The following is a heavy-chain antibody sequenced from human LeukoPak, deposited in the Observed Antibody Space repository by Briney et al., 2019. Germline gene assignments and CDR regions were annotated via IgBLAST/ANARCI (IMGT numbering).Heavy chain of an antibody. V-gene: IGHV1-2*02. J-gene: IGHJ4*02. CDR1: GYTFTGYY. D-gene: IGHD4-23*01. CDR3: ARGLRWYELVAFDY. Sequence: GASVKVSCKASGYTFTGYYMHWVRQAPGQGLEWMGWINPNSGGTNYAQKFQGRVTMTRDMSTSTVYMELSSLGSEDTAVYYCARGLRWYELVAFDYWGRGTLVTVSS. CDR2: INPNSGGT.